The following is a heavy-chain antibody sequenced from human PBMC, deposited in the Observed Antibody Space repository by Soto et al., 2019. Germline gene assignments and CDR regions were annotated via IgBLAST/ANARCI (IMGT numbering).Heavy chain of an antibody. V-gene: IGHV3-23*01. D-gene: IGHD3-3*01. CDR2: ISGSGGST. J-gene: IGHJ4*02. Sequence: GVLRLSCAASGFTFSSYAMSWVRQAPGKGLEWVSAISGSGGSTYYADSVKGRFTISRDNSKNTLYLQMNSLRAEDTAVYYCAKFFDFWSGFDYWGQGTLVTVS. CDR3: AKFFDFWSGFDY. CDR1: GFTFSSYA.